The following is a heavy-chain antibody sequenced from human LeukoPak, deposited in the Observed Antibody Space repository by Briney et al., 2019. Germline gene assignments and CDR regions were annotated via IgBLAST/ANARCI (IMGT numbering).Heavy chain of an antibody. CDR2: IKQDGSEK. D-gene: IGHD3-16*02. CDR1: GFTFSSYW. CDR3: ARDGHDYIWGSYLN. Sequence: GGSLRLSXAASGFTFSSYWMSWVRQAPGKGLEWVANIKQDGSEKYYVDSVKGRFTISRDNAKNSLYLQMNSLRAEDTAVYYCARDGHDYIWGSYLNWGQGTLVTVSS. J-gene: IGHJ4*02. V-gene: IGHV3-7*01.